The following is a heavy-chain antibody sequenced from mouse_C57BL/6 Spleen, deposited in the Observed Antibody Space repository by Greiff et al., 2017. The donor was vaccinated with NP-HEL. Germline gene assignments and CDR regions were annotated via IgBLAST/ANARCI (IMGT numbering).Heavy chain of an antibody. CDR1: GFTFSSYA. Sequence: EVKLVESGGGLVKPGGSLKLSCAASGFTFSSYAMSWVRQTPEKRLEWVATISDGGSYTYYPDNVKGRFTISRDNAKNNLYLQMSHLKSEDTAMYYCARDPYGSSSRLDYWGQGTTLTVSS. CDR3: ARDPYGSSSRLDY. V-gene: IGHV5-4*01. J-gene: IGHJ2*01. D-gene: IGHD1-1*01. CDR2: ISDGGSYT.